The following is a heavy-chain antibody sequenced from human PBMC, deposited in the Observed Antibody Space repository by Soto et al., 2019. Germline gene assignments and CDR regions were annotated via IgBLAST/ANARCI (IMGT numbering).Heavy chain of an antibody. Sequence: QVQLVESGGGVVQPGRSLRLSCAASGFTFSSYAMHWVRQAPGKGLEWVAAISYDGSNKYYADSGKGRFTISRDNSKNALYLQMNSRRAEDTAVYYCAGACPGLGGVRPFDYWGQGTLVTVSS. CDR3: AGACPGLGGVRPFDY. D-gene: IGHD1-26*01. V-gene: IGHV3-30-3*01. J-gene: IGHJ4*02. CDR1: GFTFSSYA. CDR2: ISYDGSNK.